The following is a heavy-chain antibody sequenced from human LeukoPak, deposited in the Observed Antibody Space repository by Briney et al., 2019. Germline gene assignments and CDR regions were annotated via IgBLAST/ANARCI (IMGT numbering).Heavy chain of an antibody. V-gene: IGHV4-34*01. CDR3: ARGRRGRATQYYYYYYGMDV. CDR1: GGSFSGYY. D-gene: IGHD2-15*01. Sequence: SETLSLTCAVYGGSFSGYYWSWIRQPPGKGLEWIGEINHSGSTNYNPSLKSRVAISVDTSKNQFSLKLSSVTAAGTAVYYCARGRRGRATQYYYYYYGMDVWGQGTTVTVSS. CDR2: INHSGST. J-gene: IGHJ6*02.